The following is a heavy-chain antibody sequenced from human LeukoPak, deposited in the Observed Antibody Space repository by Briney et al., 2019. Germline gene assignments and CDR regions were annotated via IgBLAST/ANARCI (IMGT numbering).Heavy chain of an antibody. D-gene: IGHD1-26*01. J-gene: IGHJ6*03. Sequence: SETLSLTCTVSGGSISSYYWSWLRQPPGKGLEWIGYIYYSGSTNYNPSLKSRVTISVDTSKNQFSLKLSSVTAADTAVYYCARDQELYYYYYYMDVWGEGTTVTVSS. CDR3: ARDQELYYYYYYMDV. CDR2: IYYSGST. V-gene: IGHV4-59*01. CDR1: GGSISSYY.